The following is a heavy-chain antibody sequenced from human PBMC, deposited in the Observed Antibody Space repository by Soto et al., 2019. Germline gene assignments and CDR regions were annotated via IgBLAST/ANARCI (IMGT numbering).Heavy chain of an antibody. D-gene: IGHD2-8*01. CDR3: ARAGIRVLMVYAMNWFDP. V-gene: IGHV4-30-4*01. Sequence: SETLSLTCTVSGGSISSGDYYWSWIRQPPGKGLEWIGYIYYSGSTYYNPSLKSRVTISVDTSKNQFSLKLISVTAADTAVYYCARAGIRVLMVYAMNWFDPWGQGTLVTVSS. CDR2: IYYSGST. CDR1: GGSISSGDYY. J-gene: IGHJ5*02.